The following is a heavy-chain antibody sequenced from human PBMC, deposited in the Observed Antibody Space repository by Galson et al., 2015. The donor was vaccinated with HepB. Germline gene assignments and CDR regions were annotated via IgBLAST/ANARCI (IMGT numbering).Heavy chain of an antibody. CDR3: ARHIPTENYYGSGSYYNGAYYYGMDV. CDR1: GFTFSSYS. CDR2: ISSSSSYI. D-gene: IGHD3-10*01. V-gene: IGHV3-21*01. J-gene: IGHJ6*02. Sequence: SLRLSCAASGFTFSSYSMNWVRQAPGKGLEWVSSISSSSSYIYYADSVKGRFTISRDNAKNSLYLQMDSLRAEDTAVYYCARHIPTENYYGSGSYYNGAYYYGMDVWGQGTTVTVSS.